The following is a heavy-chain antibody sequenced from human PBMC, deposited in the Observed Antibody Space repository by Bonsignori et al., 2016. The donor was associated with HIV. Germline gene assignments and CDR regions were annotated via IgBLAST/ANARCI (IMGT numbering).Heavy chain of an antibody. J-gene: IGHJ4*02. Sequence: WIRQPPGKGLEWIAEINHSGSTNYNPSLKNRVTMSVDTSKNQFSLKLNSVTAADTAVYYCARGALLGGFYLYYFDSWGQGTLVTVSS. CDR3: ARGALLGGFYLYYFDS. V-gene: IGHV4-34*01. CDR2: INHSGST. D-gene: IGHD3-22*01.